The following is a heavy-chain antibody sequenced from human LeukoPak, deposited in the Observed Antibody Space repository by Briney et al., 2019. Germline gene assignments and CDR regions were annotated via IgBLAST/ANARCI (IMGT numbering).Heavy chain of an antibody. J-gene: IGHJ4*02. CDR3: AREVSRWPYYFDY. D-gene: IGHD4-23*01. CDR2: IYYSGST. V-gene: IGHV4-30-4*01. Sequence: SETLSLTCTVSGGSISSGDYYWSWIRQPPGKGLEWIGYIYYSGSTYYNPSPKSRVTISVDTSKNQFSLKVSSVTAADTAVYYCAREVSRWPYYFDYWGQGTLVTVSS. CDR1: GGSISSGDYY.